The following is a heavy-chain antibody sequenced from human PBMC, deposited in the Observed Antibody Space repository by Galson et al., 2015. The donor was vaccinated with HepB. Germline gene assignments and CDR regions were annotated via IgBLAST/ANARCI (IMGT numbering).Heavy chain of an antibody. J-gene: IGHJ5*02. Sequence: KVSCKGSGYRFTTYWIGWVRQMPGKGLEWMGIIFPGDSDTKYSPSFRGQVTISADKSINTVYLQWSSLKASDTAMYYCARGDNWNYVPSFDPWGQGTLVTVSS. CDR3: ARGDNWNYVPSFDP. V-gene: IGHV5-51*01. CDR2: IFPGDSDT. CDR1: GYRFTTYW. D-gene: IGHD1-7*01.